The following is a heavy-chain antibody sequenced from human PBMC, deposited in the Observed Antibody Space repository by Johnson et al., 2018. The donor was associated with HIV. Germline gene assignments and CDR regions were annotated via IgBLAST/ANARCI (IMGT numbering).Heavy chain of an antibody. Sequence: VHLVESGGGVVRPGGSLRLSCAASGFTFSSYDMHWVRQATGKGLEWVSGISWNSGSIGYVDSVKGRFTISRDNAKNSLYLQMNSLRAEDTAVYYCARDRIPYNWNYEGDAFDIWGQGTMVTVSS. V-gene: IGHV3-20*04. CDR1: GFTFSSYD. J-gene: IGHJ3*02. CDR3: ARDRIPYNWNYEGDAFDI. CDR2: ISWNSGSI. D-gene: IGHD1-7*01.